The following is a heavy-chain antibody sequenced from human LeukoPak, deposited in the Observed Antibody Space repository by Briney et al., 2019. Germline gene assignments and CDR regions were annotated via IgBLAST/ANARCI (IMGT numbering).Heavy chain of an antibody. Sequence: SETLSLTCTVSGDSISDYYWSWIRQPPGKGLEWIGWIFGSGDFNYNPSLKSRLSISVDTSNNQFSLKLTSATAADTAVYYCAREKDTGSNHAKIRYDIWGQGTKVTVSS. V-gene: IGHV4-59*01. J-gene: IGHJ3*02. CDR2: IFGSGDF. CDR3: AREKDTGSNHAKIRYDI. D-gene: IGHD1-26*01. CDR1: GDSISDYY.